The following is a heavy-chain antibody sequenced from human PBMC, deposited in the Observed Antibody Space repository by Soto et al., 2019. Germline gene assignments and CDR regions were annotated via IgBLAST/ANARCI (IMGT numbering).Heavy chain of an antibody. V-gene: IGHV3-30*18. Sequence: ESGGGVVQPGRSLRLSCAASGFTFSSYGMHWVRQAPGKGLEWVAVISYDGSNKYYADSVKGRFTISRDNSKNTLYLQMNSLRAEDTAVYYCAKDTAATYYYGMDVWGQGTTVTVSS. CDR2: ISYDGSNK. J-gene: IGHJ6*02. CDR1: GFTFSSYG. CDR3: AKDTAATYYYGMDV. D-gene: IGHD6-13*01.